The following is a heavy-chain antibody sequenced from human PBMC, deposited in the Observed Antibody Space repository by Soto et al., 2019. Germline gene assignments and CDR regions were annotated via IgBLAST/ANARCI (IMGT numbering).Heavy chain of an antibody. CDR2: ISAYNGNT. D-gene: IGHD6-19*01. CDR1: GYTFTSYG. Sequence: QVQLVQSGAEVKKPGASVKVSCKASGYTFTSYGISWVRQAPGQGLEWMGWISAYNGNTNSAQKFQGRVTMTTDTSTSTDYMELRSLRSDATAVYYCARDREAVAGTLYHYYGMDVWGQGTTVTDSS. J-gene: IGHJ6*02. V-gene: IGHV1-18*01. CDR3: ARDREAVAGTLYHYYGMDV.